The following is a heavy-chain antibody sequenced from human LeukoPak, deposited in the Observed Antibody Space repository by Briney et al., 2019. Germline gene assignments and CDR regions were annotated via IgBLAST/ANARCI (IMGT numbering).Heavy chain of an antibody. Sequence: ASVTVSCKASGGTFSSYANSWVRQAPGQGLEWMGGIIPVFGTANYAQKFQCRVTITADESTSAAYMELSSLRSEDTAVYYCARDRVVGLGIDNAFDIWGHGTMVTVSS. CDR1: GGTFSSYA. D-gene: IGHD2-15*01. CDR2: IIPVFGTA. J-gene: IGHJ3*02. CDR3: ARDRVVGLGIDNAFDI. V-gene: IGHV1-69*01.